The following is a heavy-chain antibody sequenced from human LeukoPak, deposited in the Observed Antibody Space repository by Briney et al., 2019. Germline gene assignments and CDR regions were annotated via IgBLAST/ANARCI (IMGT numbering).Heavy chain of an antibody. D-gene: IGHD2-2*01. CDR2: IIPISGTA. J-gene: IGHJ6*03. Sequence: SVKVSCKASGGTFSSYAISWVRQAPGQGLEWMGRIIPISGTANYAQKFQGRVTITTDESTSTAYMELSSLRSEDTAVYYCATAIVVVPAALVRSYYMDVWGKGTTVTVSS. V-gene: IGHV1-69*05. CDR1: GGTFSSYA. CDR3: ATAIVVVPAALVRSYYMDV.